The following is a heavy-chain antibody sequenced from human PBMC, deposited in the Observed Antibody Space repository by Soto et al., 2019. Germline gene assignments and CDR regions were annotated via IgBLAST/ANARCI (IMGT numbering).Heavy chain of an antibody. Sequence: SETLSLTCSVSGGTINSGDYFWSWIRQPPGKGLEWIGSIFYTGSTYYSPSLKSRASMSMDTSKSQFSLKLSSVTAADTAVYYCARAHDFWGGRQQPIDSWGQGTLVTVSS. J-gene: IGHJ4*02. CDR2: IFYTGST. CDR3: ARAHDFWGGRQQPIDS. D-gene: IGHD3-3*01. CDR1: GGTINSGDYF. V-gene: IGHV4-30-4*01.